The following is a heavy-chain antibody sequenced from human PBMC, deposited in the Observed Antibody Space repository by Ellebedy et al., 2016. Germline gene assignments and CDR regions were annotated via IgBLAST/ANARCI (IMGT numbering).Heavy chain of an antibody. J-gene: IGHJ4*02. D-gene: IGHD5-24*01. Sequence: SETLSLTXTVSGVSITNNYWSWIRQPPGKGLEWIAYIYYTGNTEYNPSLKSRVTISVDTSKNQFSLKLNSVTAADTAVYYCARDGFNYPMVYWGQGTLVTVSS. V-gene: IGHV4-59*01. CDR1: GVSITNNY. CDR3: ARDGFNYPMVY. CDR2: IYYTGNT.